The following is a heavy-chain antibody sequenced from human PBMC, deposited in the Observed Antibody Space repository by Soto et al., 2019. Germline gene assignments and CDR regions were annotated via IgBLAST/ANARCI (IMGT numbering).Heavy chain of an antibody. D-gene: IGHD3-10*01. J-gene: IGHJ4*02. V-gene: IGHV1-46*01. CDR2: INLRRGTT. CDR1: GYTFTTYH. Sequence: QVQLVQSGAEVKKPGASVKVSCKASGYTFTTYHMHWVRQAPGQGPEWMGIINLRRGTTNQAQKFQGRVTMTRDTSTSTVYLELSSLRSEDTALYYCAREFPESYYFDYWGQGTLVTVSS. CDR3: AREFPESYYFDY.